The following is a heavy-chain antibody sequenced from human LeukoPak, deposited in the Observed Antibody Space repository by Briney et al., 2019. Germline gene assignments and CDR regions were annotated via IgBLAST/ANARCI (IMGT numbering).Heavy chain of an antibody. CDR1: GYRFTDYW. D-gene: IGHD1-7*01. CDR3: ARGAAGTTPDYYYFGLDV. CDR2: IYPGDSDT. Sequence: GESLKISCKGAGYRFTDYWIRWVRQLHGKGLEWMGIIYPGDSDTRYSPSFQGQITISADKSINTAHLQWSSLKASDTAMYYCARGAAGTTPDYYYFGLDVWGQGTTVRVSS. J-gene: IGHJ6*02. V-gene: IGHV5-51*01.